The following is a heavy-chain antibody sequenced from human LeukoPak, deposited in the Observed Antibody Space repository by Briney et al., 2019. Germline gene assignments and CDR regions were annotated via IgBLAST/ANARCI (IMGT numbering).Heavy chain of an antibody. V-gene: IGHV4-38-2*02. D-gene: IGHD3-22*01. J-gene: IGHJ4*02. Sequence: SETLSLTCTDSGYSISSGYYWGWIRQPPGKGLEWIGSIYHSGSTYYNPSLKSRVTISVDTSKNQFSLKLSSVTAADTAVYYCARGGTMIVEPWDYWGQGTLVTVSS. CDR3: ARGGTMIVEPWDY. CDR2: IYHSGST. CDR1: GYSISSGYY.